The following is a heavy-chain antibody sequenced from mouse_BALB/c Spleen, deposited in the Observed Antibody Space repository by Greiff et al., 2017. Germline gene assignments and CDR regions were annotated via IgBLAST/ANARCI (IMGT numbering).Heavy chain of an antibody. Sequence: EVQLQESGPGLVKPSQSLSLTCTVTGYSITSDYAWNWIRQFPGNKLEWMGYISYSGSTSYNPSLKSRISITRDTSKNQFFLQLNSVTTEDTATYYCARIVYDYDGPLDYWGQGTTLTVSS. V-gene: IGHV3-2*02. J-gene: IGHJ2*01. D-gene: IGHD2-4*01. CDR2: ISYSGST. CDR1: GYSITSDYA. CDR3: ARIVYDYDGPLDY.